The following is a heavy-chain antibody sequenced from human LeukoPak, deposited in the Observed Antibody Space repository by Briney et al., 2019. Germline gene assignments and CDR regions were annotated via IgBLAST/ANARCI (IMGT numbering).Heavy chain of an antibody. D-gene: IGHD2-15*01. Sequence: ASVKVSCKASGGTFISYAISWVRQAPGQGLEWMGGIIPIFGTANYAQKFQGRVTITADESTSTAYMELSSLRSEDTAVYYCASGEVGVVYRAGGRYYYYYHAMDVWGQGTTVTVSS. CDR1: GGTFISYA. CDR3: ASGEVGVVYRAGGRYYYYYHAMDV. V-gene: IGHV1-69*13. J-gene: IGHJ6*02. CDR2: IIPIFGTA.